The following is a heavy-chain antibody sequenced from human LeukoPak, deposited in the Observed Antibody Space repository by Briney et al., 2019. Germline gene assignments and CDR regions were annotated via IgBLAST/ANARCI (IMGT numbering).Heavy chain of an antibody. D-gene: IGHD2-15*01. V-gene: IGHV1-69*06. CDR1: GGAFSSYA. J-gene: IGHJ6*04. CDR3: ARGRGYCSGGSCYDYYYGMDV. CDR2: IIPIFGTA. Sequence: SVKVSCKASGGAFSSYAISWVRQAPGQGLEWMGGIIPIFGTANYAQKFQGRVTIAADKSTSTAYMELSSLRSEDTAVYYCARGRGYCSGGSCYDYYYGMDVWGKGTTVTVSS.